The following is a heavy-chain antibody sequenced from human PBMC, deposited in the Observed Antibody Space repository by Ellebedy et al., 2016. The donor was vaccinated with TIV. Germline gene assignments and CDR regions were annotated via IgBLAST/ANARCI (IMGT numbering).Heavy chain of an antibody. CDR3: ARVAVAGRRWFDP. CDR1: GGSISSYY. V-gene: IGHV4-59*01. CDR2: IYYSGST. Sequence: SETLSLTCTVSGGSISSYYWSWIRQPPGKGLEWIGYIYYSGSTNYNPSLKSRVTISVDTSKNQFSLKLSSVTAADTAVYYCARVAVAGRRWFDPWGRGTLVTVSS. J-gene: IGHJ5*02. D-gene: IGHD6-19*01.